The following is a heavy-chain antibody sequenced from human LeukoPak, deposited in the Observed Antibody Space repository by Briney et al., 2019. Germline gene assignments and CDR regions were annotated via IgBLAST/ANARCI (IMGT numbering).Heavy chain of an antibody. CDR1: GYTFTGYY. V-gene: IGHV1-2*02. CDR2: INPNSGGT. J-gene: IGHJ4*02. Sequence: GASVTVSCKASGYTFTGYYIHWMRQAPGQGLEWVGWINPNSGGTKYAQKFQGRVTMTRDTSITTAYMELSSLRSDDMAVYYCARDSGTYYDFWSGFGPNFDYWGQGTLVTVSS. D-gene: IGHD3-3*01. CDR3: ARDSGTYYDFWSGFGPNFDY.